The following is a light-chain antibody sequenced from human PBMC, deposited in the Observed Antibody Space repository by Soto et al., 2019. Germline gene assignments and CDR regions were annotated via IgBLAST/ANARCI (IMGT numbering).Light chain of an antibody. CDR3: QTYDSSLDSWV. CDR1: SSNIGTGYS. J-gene: IGLJ3*02. V-gene: IGLV1-40*01. Sequence: QSVLTQPPSVSGAPGQRVTISCTGSSSNIGTGYSVHWYQQLPGRAPKLLVYGDSRPSGVPDRFSGAKSGSSASLAIAGLQAEDEASYYCQTYDSSLDSWVFGGGTQLTVL. CDR2: GDS.